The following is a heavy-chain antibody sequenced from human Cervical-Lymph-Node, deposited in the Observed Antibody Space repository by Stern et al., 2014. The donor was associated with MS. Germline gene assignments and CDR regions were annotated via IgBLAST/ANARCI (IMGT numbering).Heavy chain of an antibody. J-gene: IGHJ4*02. CDR2: INEDGSEK. CDR1: GFTFTEYW. V-gene: IGHV3-7*01. CDR3: VTNRFG. D-gene: IGHD2-8*01. Sequence: VQLVQSGGGLVQTGGSLRLSCATSGFTFTEYWMTWVRQAPGKGLECVANINEDGSEKHYVGSVKGRFTISRDNAMNSLYLQMNSLRAEDTAVYYCVTNRFGWGQGTLVTVSS.